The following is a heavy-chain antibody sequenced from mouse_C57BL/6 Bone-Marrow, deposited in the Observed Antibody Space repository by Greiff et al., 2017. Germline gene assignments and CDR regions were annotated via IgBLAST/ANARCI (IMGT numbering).Heavy chain of an antibody. J-gene: IGHJ1*03. CDR3: ARPNYYGSLYWYFDV. CDR1: GYTFTDYN. D-gene: IGHD1-1*01. V-gene: IGHV1-18*01. CDR2: INPNNGGT. Sequence: VQLQQSGPELVKPGASVKIPCKASGYTFTDYNMDWVKQSHGKSLEWIGDINPNNGGTIYNQKFKGKATLTVDKSSSTAYMELRSLTSEDTAVYYCARPNYYGSLYWYFDVWGTGTTVTVSS.